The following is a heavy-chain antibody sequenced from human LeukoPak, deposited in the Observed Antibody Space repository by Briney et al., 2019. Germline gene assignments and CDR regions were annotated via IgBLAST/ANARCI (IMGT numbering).Heavy chain of an antibody. V-gene: IGHV1-69*06. CDR1: GGTFSSYE. CDR3: ASLYGSGPNWFDP. J-gene: IGHJ5*02. Sequence: SVKVSCKASGGTFSSYEISWVRQAPGQGLEWMGGIIPMLGTAKYAQKFQGRVTITADKSTSTAYMELNSLRAEDTAVYYCASLYGSGPNWFDPWGQGTLVTVSS. CDR2: IIPMLGTA. D-gene: IGHD3-10*01.